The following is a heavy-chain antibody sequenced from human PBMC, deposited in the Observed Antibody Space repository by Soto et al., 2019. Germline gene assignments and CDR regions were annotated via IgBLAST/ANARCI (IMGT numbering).Heavy chain of an antibody. CDR2: INPSGGRT. CDR3: ARGPPPVPAVDY. V-gene: IGHV1-46*01. CDR1: GYTFTNYY. D-gene: IGHD4-17*01. Sequence: QVQLEQSGAEVKKPGASVKVSCKASGYTFTNYYVHWVRQAPGQGLEWMGMINPSGGRTIYAQKFQERATMTRDTSTTAVYMELSSLISEDTAVYYCARGPPPVPAVDYWGQGTLVSVSS. J-gene: IGHJ4*02.